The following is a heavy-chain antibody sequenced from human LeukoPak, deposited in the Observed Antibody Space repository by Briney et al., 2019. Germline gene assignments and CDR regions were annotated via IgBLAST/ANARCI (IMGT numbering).Heavy chain of an antibody. CDR2: IYYSGST. CDR3: ARRSSWDIFDY. V-gene: IGHV4-61*08. D-gene: IGHD6-13*01. J-gene: IGHJ4*02. Sequence: SETLSLTCTVSGGSITSGDYYWSWIRQPPGKGLEWIGYIYYSGSTNYNPSLKSRVTISVDTSKNQFSLKLSSVTAADTAVYYCARRSSWDIFDYWGQGTLVTVSS. CDR1: GGSITSGDYY.